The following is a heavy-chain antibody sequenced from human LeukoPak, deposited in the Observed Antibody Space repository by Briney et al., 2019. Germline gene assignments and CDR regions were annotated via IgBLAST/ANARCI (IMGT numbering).Heavy chain of an antibody. Sequence: GSLRLSCAASGFTFSSYGMHWVRQAPGKGLEWVAFIRHDGGDKYYADSVKGRFTVSRDNSKNTLYLQMNSLRAEDTTVYYCAKDRIGFLRNQYYYGSGSYYNPGAFDIWGQGTMVTVSS. CDR3: AKDRIGFLRNQYYYGSGSYYNPGAFDI. J-gene: IGHJ3*02. CDR1: GFTFSSYG. V-gene: IGHV3-30*02. CDR2: IRHDGGDK. D-gene: IGHD3-10*01.